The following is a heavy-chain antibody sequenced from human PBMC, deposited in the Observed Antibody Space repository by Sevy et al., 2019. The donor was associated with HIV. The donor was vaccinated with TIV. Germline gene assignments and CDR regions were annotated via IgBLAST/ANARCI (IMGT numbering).Heavy chain of an antibody. Sequence: GGSLRLSCTASGFTFGDYTMTWFRQAPGKGLEWVGFIRSNAYGGTTEYAAYGKGRFTNSREGSKSIAYLLTNSLKTEDAAVYYCTGGEAHCGGGCYSSPPWWFDPWGQGTLVTVSS. J-gene: IGHJ5*02. CDR3: TGGEAHCGGGCYSSPPWWFDP. CDR2: IRSNAYGGTT. D-gene: IGHD2-21*02. V-gene: IGHV3-49*01. CDR1: GFTFGDYT.